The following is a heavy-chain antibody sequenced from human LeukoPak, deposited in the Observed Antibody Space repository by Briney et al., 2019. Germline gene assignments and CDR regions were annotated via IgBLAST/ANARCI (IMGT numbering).Heavy chain of an antibody. V-gene: IGHV3-11*04. J-gene: IGHJ4*02. CDR2: ISSSGSTI. CDR1: GFTFSDYY. Sequence: TGGSLRLSCAASGFTFSDYYMSWIRQAPGKGLEWVSYISSSGSTIYYADSVKGRFTISRDNAKNSLYLQMNSLRADNTAVYYCARARDGYLVFDYWGQGTLVTVSS. CDR3: ARARDGYLVFDY. D-gene: IGHD6-25*01.